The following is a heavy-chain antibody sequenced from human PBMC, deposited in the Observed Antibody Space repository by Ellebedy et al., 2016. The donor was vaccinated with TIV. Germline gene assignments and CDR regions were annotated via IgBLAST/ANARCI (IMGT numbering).Heavy chain of an antibody. CDR3: ASGAVTERPDYAFKM. CDR1: GYTLTELS. Sequence: ASVKVSCKVSGYTLTELSMHWLRQAPGKGLEWMGGFHPEDGNTIYPQKFQGRISMTKDTSTDTIYMELRSLRSADTALYYCASGAVTERPDYAFKMWGQGTMVTVSS. CDR2: FHPEDGNT. J-gene: IGHJ3*02. V-gene: IGHV1-24*01. D-gene: IGHD3-10*01.